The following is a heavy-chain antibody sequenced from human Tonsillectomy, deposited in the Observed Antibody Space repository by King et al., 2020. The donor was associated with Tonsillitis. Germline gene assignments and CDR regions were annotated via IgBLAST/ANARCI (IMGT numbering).Heavy chain of an antibody. V-gene: IGHV4-39*07. CDR1: GGSMNNNHYF. CDR3: ARLTIGSGTRNYAFDI. D-gene: IGHD3-10*01. CDR2: IYYNGKT. Sequence: QLQESGPGLVKPSETLSLTCSVSGGSMNNNHYFWGWIRQPPGKGLEYIGYIYYNGKTYNNPSLKSRVTISLDMSKNHVSLKMISVTAADTAVYYCARLTIGSGTRNYAFDIWGQGTMVTVSS. J-gene: IGHJ3*02.